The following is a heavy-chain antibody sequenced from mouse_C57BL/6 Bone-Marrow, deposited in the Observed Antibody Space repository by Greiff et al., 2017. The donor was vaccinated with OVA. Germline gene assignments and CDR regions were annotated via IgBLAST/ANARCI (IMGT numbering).Heavy chain of an antibody. Sequence: EVKVVESGGGLVKPGGSLKLSCAASGFTFSSYAMSWVRQTPEKRLEWVATISDGGSYTYYPDNVKGRFTISRDNAKNNLYLQMSHLKSEDTAMYYCARDNYSKPDDWGQGTTLTVSS. V-gene: IGHV5-4*01. D-gene: IGHD2-5*01. CDR2: ISDGGSYT. CDR3: ARDNYSKPDD. CDR1: GFTFSSYA. J-gene: IGHJ2*01.